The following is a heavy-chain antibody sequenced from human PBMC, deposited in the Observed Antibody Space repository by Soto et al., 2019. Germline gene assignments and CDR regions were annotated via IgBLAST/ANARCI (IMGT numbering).Heavy chain of an antibody. V-gene: IGHV4-39*01. CDR3: ARHSLALRKNNWFDP. CDR1: FDSIIISDFS. D-gene: IGHD3-3*02. J-gene: IGHJ5*02. Sequence: LCLTCTVSFDSIIISDFSWGWVRQPPGKGLEWIGSIFYLGSSYYNPSLKSRVTMSVDTSKNQFSLRLRSVTAADTALYFCARHSLALRKNNWFDPWGQGIMVTVSS. CDR2: IFYLGSS.